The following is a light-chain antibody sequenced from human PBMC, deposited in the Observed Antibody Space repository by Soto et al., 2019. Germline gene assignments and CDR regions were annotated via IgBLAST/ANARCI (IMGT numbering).Light chain of an antibody. CDR3: CSLTTSNTYV. CDR1: SSDIGHYDY. CDR2: HGT. J-gene: IGLJ1*01. Sequence: QSALTQPASVSGSPGQSITISCTGTSSDIGHYDYVSWYQQHPGNAPKLMIYHGTYRPSGVSNRYSGSKSGNSASLTISGLQADDDAAYYCCSLTTSNTYVFGSGTKVTVL. V-gene: IGLV2-14*03.